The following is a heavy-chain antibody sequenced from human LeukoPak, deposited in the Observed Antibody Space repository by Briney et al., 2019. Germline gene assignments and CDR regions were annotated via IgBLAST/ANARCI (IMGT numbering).Heavy chain of an antibody. J-gene: IGHJ4*02. D-gene: IGHD6-19*01. CDR1: GFTFSSYG. V-gene: IGHV3-30*03. CDR2: ISYDGSNK. CDR3: ARGLSYAVAYGDY. Sequence: GGSLRLSCAASGFTFSSYGMHWVRQAPGKGLEWVAVISYDGSNKYYADSVKGRFTISRDNSKNTLYLQMNSLRAEDTAVYYCARGLSYAVAYGDYWGQGTLVTVSS.